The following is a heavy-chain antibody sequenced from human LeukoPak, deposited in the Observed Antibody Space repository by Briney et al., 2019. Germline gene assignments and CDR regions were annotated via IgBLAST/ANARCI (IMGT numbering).Heavy chain of an antibody. CDR1: GYTFTGYY. J-gene: IGHJ6*03. CDR2: INPNSGGT. V-gene: IGHV1-2*02. CDR3: ARDPTLVVPAAPLLVSYMDV. D-gene: IGHD2-2*01. Sequence: ALVKVSCKASGYTFTGYYMHWVRQAPGQGLEWMGWINPNSGGTNYAQKFQGRVTMTRDTSISTAYMELSRLRSDDTAVYYCARDPTLVVPAAPLLVSYMDVWGKGTTVTVSS.